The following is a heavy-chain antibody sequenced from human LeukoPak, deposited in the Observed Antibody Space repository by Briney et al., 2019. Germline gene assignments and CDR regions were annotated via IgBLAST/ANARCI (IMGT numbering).Heavy chain of an antibody. D-gene: IGHD6-6*01. V-gene: IGHV3-30*10. Sequence: GRSLRLSCAASGFTFSSYAMHWVRQAPGKGLEWVAVISYDGSNKYYTDSVKGRFTISRDNSKNTLYLQMNSLRAEDTAVYYCARDSVAAPGIISYYYMDVWGKGTTVTVSS. CDR1: GFTFSSYA. CDR2: ISYDGSNK. CDR3: ARDSVAAPGIISYYYMDV. J-gene: IGHJ6*03.